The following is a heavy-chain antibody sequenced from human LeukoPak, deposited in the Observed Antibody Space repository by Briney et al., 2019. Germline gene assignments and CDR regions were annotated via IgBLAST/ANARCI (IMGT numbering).Heavy chain of an antibody. V-gene: IGHV3-23*01. CDR1: GFTFSSHA. D-gene: IGHD5-18*01. J-gene: IGHJ4*02. CDR2: ISGSGGST. CDR3: ARLYSYNMAIDY. Sequence: GGSLRLSCAAPGFTFSSHAMSWVRQAPGKGLEWVSAISGSGGSTYHAASVKGRFTISRNTSKNTLYLQMNSLRAAEPAVHYCARLYSYNMAIDYWGQGTLVTLSS.